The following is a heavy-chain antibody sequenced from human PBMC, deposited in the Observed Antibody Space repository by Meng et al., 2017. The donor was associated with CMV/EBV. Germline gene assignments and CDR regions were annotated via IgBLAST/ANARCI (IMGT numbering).Heavy chain of an antibody. D-gene: IGHD6-19*01. CDR2: ISSSNTYI. CDR3: AKKRERDSGWFSYFDY. Sequence: GESLKISCAASGFTFSSYSTNWVRQAPGKGLEWVSSISSSNTYIYYADSVEGRFTISRDNAKNSLYLQMNGLRAEDTAVYYCAKKRERDSGWFSYFDYWGQGTLVTVSS. CDR1: GFTFSSYS. V-gene: IGHV3-21*04. J-gene: IGHJ4*02.